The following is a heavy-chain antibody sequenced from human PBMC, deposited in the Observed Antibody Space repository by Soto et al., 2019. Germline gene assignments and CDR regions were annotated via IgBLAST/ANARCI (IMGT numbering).Heavy chain of an antibody. CDR2: IYYSGST. V-gene: IGHV4-59*01. CDR3: ARAGVVYAAFDY. D-gene: IGHD2-8*02. Sequence: SETLSLTCTVSGGPISSYYWSWIRQPPGKGLEWIGYIYYSGSTNYNPSLKSRVTISVDTSKNQFSLKLSSVTAADTAVYYCARAGVVYAAFDYWGQGTLVTVSS. CDR1: GGPISSYY. J-gene: IGHJ4*02.